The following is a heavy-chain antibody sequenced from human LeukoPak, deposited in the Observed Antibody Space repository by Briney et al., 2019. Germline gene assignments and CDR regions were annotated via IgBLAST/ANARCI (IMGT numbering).Heavy chain of an antibody. CDR3: ARLRLRFLEWLLYRDAFDI. CDR1: GGSIINSNW. D-gene: IGHD3-3*01. J-gene: IGHJ3*02. V-gene: IGHV4-4*02. Sequence: NSSETLSLTCAVSGGSIINSNWWSWVRQPPGKGLEWIGESDHSGSTSYNPSLKSRVTMSVDRSQNQFSLRLSTVTAADTAVYYCARLRLRFLEWLLYRDAFDIWGQGTMVTVSS. CDR2: SDHSGST.